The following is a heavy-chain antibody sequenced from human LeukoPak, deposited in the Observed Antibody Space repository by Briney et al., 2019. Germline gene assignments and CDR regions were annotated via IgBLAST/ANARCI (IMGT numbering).Heavy chain of an antibody. CDR1: GFTVSSNY. V-gene: IGHV3-23*01. D-gene: IGHD4-17*01. CDR3: AKDVYGDYGGLVY. J-gene: IGHJ4*02. CDR2: ISAGVGST. Sequence: GGSLRLSCAGSGFTVSSNYMTWVRQAPGRGLEWVSTISAGVGSTNYADSVKGRFTISRDNSDNTVYLQMNSLRAEDTAVYYCAKDVYGDYGGLVYWGQGTLVTVFS.